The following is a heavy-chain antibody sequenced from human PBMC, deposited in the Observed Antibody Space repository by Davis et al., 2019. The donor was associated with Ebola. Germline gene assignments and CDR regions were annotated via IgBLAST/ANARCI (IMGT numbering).Heavy chain of an antibody. CDR3: VRGWGQHGMGV. D-gene: IGHD1-26*01. CDR2: TYYSSKWYN. CDR1: GDRVSRGG. Sequence: HSQTLSLTCAISGDRVSRGGWNWIRQSPSRGLEWMGRTYYSSKWYNDYSVSVKSRITINPDTSKNQFSLQLNSVTPEDTAVSYCVRGWGQHGMGVWGQGTTVTVSS. V-gene: IGHV6-1*01. J-gene: IGHJ6*02.